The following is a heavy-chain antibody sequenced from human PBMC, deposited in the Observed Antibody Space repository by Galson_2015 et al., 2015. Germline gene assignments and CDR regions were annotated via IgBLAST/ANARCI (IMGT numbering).Heavy chain of an antibody. V-gene: IGHV3-23*01. D-gene: IGHD3-22*01. Sequence: SLRLSCAASGFTFSSYAMSWVRQAPGKGLEWVSAISGSGGSTYYADSVKGRFTISRDNSKNTLYLQMNSLRAEDTAVYYCAKTLYDSSGYYYQFAFDIWGQGTMVTVSS. CDR2: ISGSGGST. CDR3: AKTLYDSSGYYYQFAFDI. CDR1: GFTFSSYA. J-gene: IGHJ3*02.